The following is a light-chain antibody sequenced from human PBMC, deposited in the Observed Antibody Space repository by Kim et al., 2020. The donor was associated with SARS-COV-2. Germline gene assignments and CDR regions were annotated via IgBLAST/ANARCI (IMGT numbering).Light chain of an antibody. V-gene: IGKV3-11*01. J-gene: IGKJ4*01. CDR2: DVS. CDR1: QTVSPY. Sequence: SVSLGERATLSCRASQTVSPYLSWYQQRPGQPPRLLIYDVSTRATGIPARFSGSGSGTDFTLTISRLEPEDFAVYYCQQRSNWLTFGGGTKVDIK. CDR3: QQRSNWLT.